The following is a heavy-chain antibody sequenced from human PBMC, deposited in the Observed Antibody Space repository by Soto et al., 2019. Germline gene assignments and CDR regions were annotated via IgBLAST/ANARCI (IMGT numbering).Heavy chain of an antibody. J-gene: IGHJ4*02. Sequence: SETLSLTCTVSCGSIISSYWSWIRQPPGKGLEWIGYIYYSGSTNSNPSLKSRVTISVDTSKNQFSLKLSSVTAADTAVYYCAREGSGSYLESWGQGTLVTVSS. CDR1: CGSIISSY. V-gene: IGHV4-59*01. CDR2: IYYSGST. CDR3: AREGSGSYLES. D-gene: IGHD1-26*01.